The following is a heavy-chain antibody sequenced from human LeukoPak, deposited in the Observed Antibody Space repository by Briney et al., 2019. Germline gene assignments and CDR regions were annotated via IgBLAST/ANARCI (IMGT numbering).Heavy chain of an antibody. V-gene: IGHV3-7*03. CDR3: ARVPLYLGAFDI. Sequence: GGSLRLSCSASGFTFSSYWMSWVRQAPGKGLEWVANINQDGSVKYHVDSVKGRFTISRDNSKNTLYLQMNSLRAEDTAVYYCARVPLYLGAFDIWGQGTMVTVSS. CDR2: INQDGSVK. D-gene: IGHD7-27*01. CDR1: GFTFSSYW. J-gene: IGHJ3*02.